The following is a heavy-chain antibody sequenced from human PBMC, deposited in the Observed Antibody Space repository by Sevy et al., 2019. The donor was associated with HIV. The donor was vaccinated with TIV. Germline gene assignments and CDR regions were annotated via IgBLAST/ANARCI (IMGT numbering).Heavy chain of an antibody. CDR1: GFTFSSYS. V-gene: IGHV3-21*04. CDR3: ARDPGFYCSGGSCYPRYYFDY. J-gene: IGHJ4*02. D-gene: IGHD2-15*01. Sequence: GGSLRLSCAASGFTFSSYSMNWVRQAPGKGLEWVSSISSSSIYIYYADSVKGRFTISRDNAKNSLYRQMNSLRAKDTAVYYCARDPGFYCSGGSCYPRYYFDYWGQGTLVTVSS. CDR2: ISSSSIYI.